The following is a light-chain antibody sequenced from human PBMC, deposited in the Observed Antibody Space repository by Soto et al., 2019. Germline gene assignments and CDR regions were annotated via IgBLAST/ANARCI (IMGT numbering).Light chain of an antibody. CDR1: QSVTSTS. J-gene: IGKJ5*01. Sequence: EIVVTQSPCTLSLSPGERATLSCRASQSVTSTSLAWYQQKPGQTPRLLMYGASSRATGTPDRISGGGSGTDFTLTISRLEPEDFAVYYCQHYVTSSITFGQGTRLEVK. CDR2: GAS. V-gene: IGKV3-20*01. CDR3: QHYVTSSIT.